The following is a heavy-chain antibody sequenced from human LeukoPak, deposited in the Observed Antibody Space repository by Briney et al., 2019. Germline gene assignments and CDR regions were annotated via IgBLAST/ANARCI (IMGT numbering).Heavy chain of an antibody. D-gene: IGHD3-22*01. Sequence: SETLSLTCAVYGGSFSGYYWSGIRQPPGKGREGMGEINQSGSTNYNPSLKSRVTISVDTSKNQFSLKLSSVTAADKAVYYCAITGYDSSGYSAYWGQGPLVTVSS. V-gene: IGHV4-34*01. CDR3: AITGYDSSGYSAY. CDR1: GGSFSGYY. CDR2: INQSGST. J-gene: IGHJ4*02.